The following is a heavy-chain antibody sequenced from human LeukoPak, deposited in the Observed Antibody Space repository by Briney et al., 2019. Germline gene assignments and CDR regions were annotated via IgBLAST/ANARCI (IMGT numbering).Heavy chain of an antibody. CDR2: IYHSGST. CDR3: ATLVGFCRGGSCYVEAFDI. D-gene: IGHD2-15*01. V-gene: IGHV4-59*08. J-gene: IGHJ3*02. Sequence: SETLSLTCTVSGGSISSYYWSWIRQPPGKGLEWIGYIYHSGSTNYNPSLKSRVTVSVDTSKNQFSLKLSSVTAADTAVYYCATLVGFCRGGSCYVEAFDIWGQGTMVTVSS. CDR1: GGSISSYY.